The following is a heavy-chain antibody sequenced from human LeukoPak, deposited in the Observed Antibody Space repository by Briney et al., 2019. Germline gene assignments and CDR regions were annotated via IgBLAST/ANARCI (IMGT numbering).Heavy chain of an antibody. V-gene: IGHV1-18*01. D-gene: IGHD2-15*01. CDR2: ISAYNGDT. Sequence: ASVKVSCKASGYTFSSFGISWVRQAPGQGLEWMGWISAYNGDTNYAQKLQGRVTMTTDTSTSTAYMELRSLRSDDTAVYYCARGGGYCSGGSCYEFDYWGQGTLVTISS. J-gene: IGHJ4*02. CDR1: GYTFSSFG. CDR3: ARGGGYCSGGSCYEFDY.